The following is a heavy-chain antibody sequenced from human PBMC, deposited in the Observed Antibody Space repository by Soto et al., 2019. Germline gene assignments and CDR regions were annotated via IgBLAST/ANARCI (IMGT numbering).Heavy chain of an antibody. CDR2: IYYSGST. J-gene: IGHJ4*02. V-gene: IGHV4-59*01. Sequence: SETLSLTCTVSGGSIGSYYWSWIRQPPGKGLEWIGYIYYSGSTNYNPSLKSRVTISVDTSKNQFSLKLSSVTAADTAVYYCARGVGAKSFFVYWGQGTLVTVSS. CDR1: GGSIGSYY. D-gene: IGHD1-26*01. CDR3: ARGVGAKSFFVY.